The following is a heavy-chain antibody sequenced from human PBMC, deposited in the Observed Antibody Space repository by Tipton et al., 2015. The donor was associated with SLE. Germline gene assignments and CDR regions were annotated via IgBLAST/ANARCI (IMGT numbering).Heavy chain of an antibody. D-gene: IGHD2-21*02. J-gene: IGHJ1*01. CDR2: IYYSGGT. V-gene: IGHV4-39*07. CDR3: ARLLAYCGGDCYSV. Sequence: TLSLTCTVSGGSVSSGSYYWSWIRQPPGKGLEWIGSIYYSGGTYYNPSLKSRVTISVDTSKNQFSLKLSSVTAADTAVYYCARLLAYCGGDCYSVWGQGTLVTVSS. CDR1: GGSVSSGSYY.